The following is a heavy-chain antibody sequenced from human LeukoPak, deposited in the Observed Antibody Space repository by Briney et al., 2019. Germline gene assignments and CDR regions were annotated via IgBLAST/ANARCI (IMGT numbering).Heavy chain of an antibody. CDR3: ARVVDTAMVDYYYYGMDV. V-gene: IGHV4-30-4*01. D-gene: IGHD5-18*01. J-gene: IGHJ6*02. Sequence: SETLSLTCTVSGGSISNDGHYWSWIRQHPGKGLEWNGYIHYSGSTYYNPSLKSRVTISIDTSKNQFSLKLSSVTAADTAVYYCARVVDTAMVDYYYYGMDVWGQGTTVTVSS. CDR1: GGSISNDGHY. CDR2: IHYSGST.